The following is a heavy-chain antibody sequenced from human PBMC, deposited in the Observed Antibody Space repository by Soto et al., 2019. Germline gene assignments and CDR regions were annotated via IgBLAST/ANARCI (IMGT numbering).Heavy chain of an antibody. CDR2: IYYSGST. J-gene: IGHJ4*02. V-gene: IGHV4-39*01. D-gene: IGHD6-19*01. CDR3: ARNQRPPPQSGWPFDY. Sequence: QLQLQESGPGLVKPSETLSLTCTVSGGSISSSSYYWGWIRQPPGKGLEWIGSIYYSGSTYYNPALKSRVTISVETSKNQFSLKLSSVTAADTAVYYCARNQRPPPQSGWPFDYWGQGTLVTVSS. CDR1: GGSISSSSYY.